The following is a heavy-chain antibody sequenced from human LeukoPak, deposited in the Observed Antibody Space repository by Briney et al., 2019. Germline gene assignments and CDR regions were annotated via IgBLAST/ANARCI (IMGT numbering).Heavy chain of an antibody. J-gene: IGHJ5*02. CDR2: ISGSGSST. CDR3: AREQGGGSGSYYNS. Sequence: GGSLRLSCAASGFSFSSCALSWVRQAAGKGLEWVSTISGSGSSTFYADSVKGRFTISRGNAKNSLYLQMNSLRAEDTAVYYCAREQGGGSGSYYNSWGQGTLVTVSS. V-gene: IGHV3-23*01. CDR1: GFSFSSCA. D-gene: IGHD3-10*01.